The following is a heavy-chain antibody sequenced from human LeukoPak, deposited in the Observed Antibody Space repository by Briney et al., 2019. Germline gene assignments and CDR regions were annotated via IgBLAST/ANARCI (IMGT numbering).Heavy chain of an antibody. D-gene: IGHD3-9*01. J-gene: IGHJ4*02. CDR1: GFTFSSYW. V-gene: IGHV3-74*01. Sequence: PGGSLRLSCAASGFTFSSYWMHWVRQAPGKGLVWVSRINSDGSSTSYADSVKGRFTISRDNSKNTLYLQMNSLRVEDTAVYYCAKVGVYYDILTGYRMGYFDYWGQGTLVTVSS. CDR2: INSDGSST. CDR3: AKVGVYYDILTGYRMGYFDY.